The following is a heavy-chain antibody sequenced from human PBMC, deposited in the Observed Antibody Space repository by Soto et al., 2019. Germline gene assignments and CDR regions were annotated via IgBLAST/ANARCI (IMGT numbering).Heavy chain of an antibody. J-gene: IGHJ6*03. D-gene: IGHD3-3*01. CDR3: AKDRGLRFLEWLGSGYMDV. Sequence: GASVKVSCKASGGTFSSYAISWVRQAPGQGLEWMGGIIPIFGTANYAQKFQGRVTITADNSKNTLYLQMNSLRAEDTAVYYCAKDRGLRFLEWLGSGYMDVWGKGTTVTVSS. CDR1: GGTFSSYA. V-gene: IGHV1-69*06. CDR2: IIPIFGTA.